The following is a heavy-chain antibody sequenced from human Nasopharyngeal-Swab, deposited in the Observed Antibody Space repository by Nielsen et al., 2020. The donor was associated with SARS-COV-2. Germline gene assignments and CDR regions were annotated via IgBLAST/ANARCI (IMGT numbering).Heavy chain of an antibody. CDR3: AKAPYLRGLDV. CDR1: GSTFISFA. CDR2: ISGSGDPT. V-gene: IGHV3-23*01. J-gene: IGHJ6*02. D-gene: IGHD2-21*01. Sequence: GGSLRPSWPAAGSTFISFAMSWVRQAPGRGLGWVSIISGSGDPTYYADSVKDRFTISRDNSKNTLYMQTNSLRVEDTAVYYCAKAPYLRGLDVWGQGTTVTVSS.